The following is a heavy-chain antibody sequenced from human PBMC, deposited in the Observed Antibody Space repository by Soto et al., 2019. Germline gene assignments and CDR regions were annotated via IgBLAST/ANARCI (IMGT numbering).Heavy chain of an antibody. CDR2: TIQAGSEK. CDR3: VRDRSTFWGMDV. J-gene: IGHJ6*02. V-gene: IGHV3-7*01. CDR1: GFTFSTYR. Sequence: LRLSCTASGFTFSTYRMYCVGQVPGKGLEGVLNTIQAGSEKSYVDSVKRRSATSRDNAKAPLFLQMNNLRAEDTAVYYCVRDRSTFWGMDVWGQRTTVTVSS.